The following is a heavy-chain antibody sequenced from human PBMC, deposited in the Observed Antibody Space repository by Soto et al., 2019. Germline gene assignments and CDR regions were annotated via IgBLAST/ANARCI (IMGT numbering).Heavy chain of an antibody. CDR3: ARDRTTVAAAGYLDY. D-gene: IGHD6-13*01. Sequence: PGGSLRLSCAASGFTFSSYAMHWVRQAPGKGLEWVAVISYDGSNKYYADSVKGRFTISRDNSKNTLYLQMNSLRAEDTAVYYCARDRTTVAAAGYLDYWGQGTLVTVSS. CDR2: ISYDGSNK. CDR1: GFTFSSYA. V-gene: IGHV3-30-3*01. J-gene: IGHJ4*02.